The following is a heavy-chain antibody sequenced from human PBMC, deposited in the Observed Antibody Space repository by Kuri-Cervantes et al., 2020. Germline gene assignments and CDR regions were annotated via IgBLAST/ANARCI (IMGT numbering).Heavy chain of an antibody. D-gene: IGHD3-3*01. J-gene: IGHJ6*02. Sequence: LRLSCTVSGGSISSGGYYWSWIRQHPGKGLEWIGYIYYSGSTYYNPSLKSLVTISVDTSKNQFSLKLSSVTAADTAVYYCASPLRSHRGPYYYGMDVWGQGTTVTVSS. CDR2: IYYSGST. CDR1: GGSISSGGYY. CDR3: ASPLRSHRGPYYYGMDV. V-gene: IGHV4-31*01.